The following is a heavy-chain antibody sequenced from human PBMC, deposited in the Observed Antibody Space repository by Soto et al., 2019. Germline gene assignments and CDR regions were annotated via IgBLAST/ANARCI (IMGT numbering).Heavy chain of an antibody. CDR2: IYPGDSDT. CDR3: ARQLGYCSGGSCYFDY. V-gene: IGHV5-51*01. J-gene: IGHJ4*02. Sequence: LKISCKGSGYSFTSYWIGWVRQMPGKGLEWMGIIYPGDSDTRYSPSFQGQVTISADKSISTAYLQWSSLKASDTAMYYCARQLGYCSGGSCYFDYWGQGTLVTVSS. CDR1: GYSFTSYW. D-gene: IGHD2-15*01.